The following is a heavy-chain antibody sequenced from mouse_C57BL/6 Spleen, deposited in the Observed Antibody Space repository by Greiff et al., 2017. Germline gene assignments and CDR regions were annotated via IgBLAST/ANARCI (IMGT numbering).Heavy chain of an antibody. V-gene: IGHV14-4*01. Sequence: VQLQQSGAELVRPGASVKLSCTASGFNIKDDYMHWVKQRPEQGLEWIGWLDPENGDTEYASKFQGKATIPADTSSNTAYLQLSSLTSEDTAVYYCTTSRFAYWGQGTLVTVSA. CDR3: TTSRFAY. J-gene: IGHJ3*01. CDR1: GFNIKDDY. CDR2: LDPENGDT.